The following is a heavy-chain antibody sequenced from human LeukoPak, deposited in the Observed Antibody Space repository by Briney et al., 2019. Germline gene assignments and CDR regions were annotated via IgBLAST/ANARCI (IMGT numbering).Heavy chain of an antibody. CDR3: AKAQQQLVRENWFDS. CDR2: ISNSGAST. CDR1: GFTFSNYA. Sequence: GGSLRLSCAASGFTFSNYAMSWIRQAPGKGLEWVSGISNSGASTKYADSVKGRFTISRDNSKNTLYLHLNSLRDDDTAVYYCAKAQQQLVRENWFDSWGQGTLVTVSS. D-gene: IGHD6-13*01. V-gene: IGHV3-23*05. J-gene: IGHJ5*01.